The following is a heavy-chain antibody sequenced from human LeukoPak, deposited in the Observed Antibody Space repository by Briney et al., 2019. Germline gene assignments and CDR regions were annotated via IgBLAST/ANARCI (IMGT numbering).Heavy chain of an antibody. CDR1: GFTLSSYS. CDR3: ARDELGYCSSTSCPRNYGMDV. CDR2: ISSSSSYI. D-gene: IGHD2-2*03. J-gene: IGHJ6*04. V-gene: IGHV3-21*01. Sequence: KPGGSLRLSCAASGFTLSSYSMNWVRQAPGKGLEWVSSISSSSSYIYYADSVKGRFTISRDNAKNSLYLQMNSLRAEDTAVYYCARDELGYCSSTSCPRNYGMDVWGKGTTVTVSS.